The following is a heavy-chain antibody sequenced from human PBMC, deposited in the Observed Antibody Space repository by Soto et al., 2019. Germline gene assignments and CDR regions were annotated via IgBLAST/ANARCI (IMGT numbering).Heavy chain of an antibody. J-gene: IGHJ3*01. CDR1: GFTFSSFV. CDR3: VRRAITAITNWGAFDV. Sequence: EVQLLESGGGLVQPGGSLRLSCAASGFTFSSFVMNWVRQAPGKGLEWVSTISPGADVSHYTDSVKGRFTISRDNSRRTLHLQMDSLRVEDAAVYFCVRRAITAITNWGAFDVWGQGTAVTVSS. CDR2: ISPGADVS. V-gene: IGHV3-23*01. D-gene: IGHD1-20*01.